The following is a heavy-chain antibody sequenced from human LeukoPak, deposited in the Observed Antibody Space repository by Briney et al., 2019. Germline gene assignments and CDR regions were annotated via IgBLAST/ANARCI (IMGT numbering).Heavy chain of an antibody. V-gene: IGHV1-2*02. J-gene: IGHJ4*02. CDR2: INPNSGDT. CDR1: EYTSTGYY. D-gene: IGHD6-19*01. Sequence: ASVKVSCKASEYTSTGYYMHWMRQAPGQGLEWMGWINPNSGDTNYAQRFQGRVTMTRDTSISTAYMELSRLRSDDMAVYSCARETIAVAGAFDYWGQGTLVTVSS. CDR3: ARETIAVAGAFDY.